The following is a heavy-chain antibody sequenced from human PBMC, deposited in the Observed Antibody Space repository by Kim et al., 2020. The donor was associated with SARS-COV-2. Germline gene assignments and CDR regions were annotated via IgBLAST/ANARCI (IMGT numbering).Heavy chain of an antibody. CDR2: SIPILASA. CDR3: ARGVYDSSGYYDY. CDR1: GGTFSSNA. Sequence: SVKVSCKASGGTFSSNALSWVRQAPGQGLEWMGGSIPILASANYAQKFQGRVTITADEFTNTGYMELSGLRSEDTAVYFCARGVYDSSGYYDYWGQGTLVTVSS. D-gene: IGHD3-22*01. J-gene: IGHJ4*02. V-gene: IGHV1-69*13.